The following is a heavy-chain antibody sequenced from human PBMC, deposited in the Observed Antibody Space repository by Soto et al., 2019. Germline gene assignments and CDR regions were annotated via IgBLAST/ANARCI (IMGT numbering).Heavy chain of an antibody. V-gene: IGHV1-46*01. CDR1: GYTLTDYS. CDR2: INPNGGST. Sequence: QVQLVQSGAEVQKPGASVKVSCKASGYTLTDYSMSWVRQAPGQGLEWMGIINPNGGSTNYAQTFQGRVPLTRDTSTSTVNMELRSLTSDDTEVYYCARGAYTTLMSLWESGMDVWGRGTTVTVSS. J-gene: IGHJ6*02. D-gene: IGHD3-10*01. CDR3: ARGAYTTLMSLWESGMDV.